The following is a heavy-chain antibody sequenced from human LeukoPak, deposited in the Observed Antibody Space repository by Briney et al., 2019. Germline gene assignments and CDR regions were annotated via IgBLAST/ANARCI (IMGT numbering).Heavy chain of an antibody. Sequence: SETLSLTCTVSGGSISSSSYYWGWIRQPPGKGLEWIGYIYYSGSTNYNPSLKSRVTISVDTSKNQFSLKLSSVTAADTAVYYCARGVGGYTYGSMLPFDYWGQGTLVTVSS. V-gene: IGHV4-61*05. CDR2: IYYSGST. CDR1: GGSISSSSYY. D-gene: IGHD5-18*01. J-gene: IGHJ4*02. CDR3: ARGVGGYTYGSMLPFDY.